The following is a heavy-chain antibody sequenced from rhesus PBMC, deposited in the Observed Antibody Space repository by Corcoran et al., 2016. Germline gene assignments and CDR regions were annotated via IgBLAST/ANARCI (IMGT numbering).Heavy chain of an antibody. D-gene: IGHD4-29*01. CDR3: AREGTVADDY. J-gene: IGHJ4*01. Sequence: QVQLQESGPGLVKPSETLSLTCAVSGGSISSGYYYWNWIRQPPGKGLAWIGYITYSGSTSYNPALKSRVTLSRDTSKNQLSLKLSSVTAADTAVYYGAREGTVADDYWCQGVLVTVSS. V-gene: IGHV4-122*02. CDR1: GGSISSGYYY. CDR2: ITYSGST.